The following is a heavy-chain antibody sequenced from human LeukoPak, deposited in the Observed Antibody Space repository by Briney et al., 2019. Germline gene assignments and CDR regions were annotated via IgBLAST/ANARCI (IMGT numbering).Heavy chain of an antibody. CDR1: GGSISSASYY. CDR2: IYTSGNT. D-gene: IGHD3-10*01. Sequence: ASETLSLTCTVSGGSISSASYYWSWIRQPAGKGLEWIGHIYTSGNTNYNPSLKSRVTISVDTSKNQFSLKLTSVTAADTAVYYCARGQYEYYYGSGSYYFYYYYMDVWGKGTTVTISS. J-gene: IGHJ6*03. CDR3: ARGQYEYYYGSGSYYFYYYYMDV. V-gene: IGHV4-61*09.